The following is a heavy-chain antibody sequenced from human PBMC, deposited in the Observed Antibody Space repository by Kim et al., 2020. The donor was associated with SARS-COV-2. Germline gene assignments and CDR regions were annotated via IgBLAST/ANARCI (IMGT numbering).Heavy chain of an antibody. Sequence: SETQSLTCTVSGGSISRYYWSWIRQHPGKGLEWIGYIYYSGSTNYNPSLKSRVTISVDTSKNQFSLKLSSVTAADTAVYYCAREGIYYYYGMDVWGQGTTVTVSS. D-gene: IGHD3-10*01. V-gene: IGHV4-59*01. J-gene: IGHJ6*02. CDR2: IYYSGST. CDR3: AREGIYYYYGMDV. CDR1: GGSISRYY.